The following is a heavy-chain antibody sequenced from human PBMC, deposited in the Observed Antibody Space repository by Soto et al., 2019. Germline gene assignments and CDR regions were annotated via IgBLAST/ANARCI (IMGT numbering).Heavy chain of an antibody. J-gene: IGHJ3*02. CDR2: IWYDGSNK. CDR1: GFTFSSYG. D-gene: IGHD4-17*01. CDR3: ARDDELRDYGDYEFADAFDI. Sequence: GGSLRLSCAASGFTFSSYGMHWVRQAPGKGLEWVAVIWYDGSNKYYADSVKGRFTISRDNSKNTLYLQMNSLRAEDTAVYYCARDDELRDYGDYEFADAFDIWGQGTMVTVSS. V-gene: IGHV3-33*01.